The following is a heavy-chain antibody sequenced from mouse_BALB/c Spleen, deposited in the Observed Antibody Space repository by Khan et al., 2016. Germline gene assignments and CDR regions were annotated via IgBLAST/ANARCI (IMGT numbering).Heavy chain of an antibody. D-gene: IGHD2-1*01. CDR3: ARWDGNYVPFAY. CDR2: IDPYNGVS. V-gene: IGHV1S135*01. Sequence: EVQLQESGPELVKPGASVKVSCKGSGYAFTTYNMYWVKQSHGKSLEWIGYIDPYNGVSSYNQKFKDKATLTVDESSSTAYMHLNSLTSEDSAVYYCARWDGNYVPFAYWGQVTLVTVSA. J-gene: IGHJ3*01. CDR1: GYAFTTYN.